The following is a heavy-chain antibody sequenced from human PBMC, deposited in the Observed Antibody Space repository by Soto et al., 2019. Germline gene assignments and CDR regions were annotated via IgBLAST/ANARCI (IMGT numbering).Heavy chain of an antibody. D-gene: IGHD4-17*01. CDR1: VFTFIKYS. V-gene: IGHV3-23*01. J-gene: IGHJ6*04. Sequence: WLSXRLSCSSSVFTFIKYSLTWFCHSPGKGLEFVSAINSYEHGPYYIDSVSGRFNISRYNSKNMVYLQMNDLRADASAVYYCARGGVYGGEKYYPGMEVWGKGPKVNVSS. CDR3: ARGGVYGGEKYYPGMEV. CDR2: INSYEHGP.